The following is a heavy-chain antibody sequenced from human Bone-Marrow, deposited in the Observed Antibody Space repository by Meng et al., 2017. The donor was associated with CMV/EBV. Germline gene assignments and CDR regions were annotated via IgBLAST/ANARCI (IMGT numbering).Heavy chain of an antibody. J-gene: IGHJ4*02. V-gene: IGHV3-23*01. CDR1: GFNFRSYG. D-gene: IGHD2-2*01. CDR2: ISGGGDYT. CDR3: ARESSSSTTCCDY. Sequence: CAASGFNFRSYGMHWVRQAPGKGLEWVSAISGGGDYTYYADSVEGRFTISRDNSKNTLYLQMNSLRAEDTAMYYCARESSSSTTCCDYWGQGALVTVSS.